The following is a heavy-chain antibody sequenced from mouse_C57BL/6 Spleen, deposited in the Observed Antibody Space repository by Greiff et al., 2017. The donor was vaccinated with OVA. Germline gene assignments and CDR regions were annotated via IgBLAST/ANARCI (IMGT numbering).Heavy chain of an antibody. V-gene: IGHV10-1*01. CDR2: IRSKSNNYAT. Sequence: EVKVVESGGGLVQPKGSLKLSCAASGFSFNTYAMNWVRQAPGKGLEWVARIRSKSNNYATYYADSVKDRFTISRDDSESMLYLQMNNLKTEDTAMYDCVRHDRGYWGYFDVWGTGTTVTVSS. CDR3: VRHDRGYWGYFDV. CDR1: GFSFNTYA. J-gene: IGHJ1*03. D-gene: IGHD2-3*01.